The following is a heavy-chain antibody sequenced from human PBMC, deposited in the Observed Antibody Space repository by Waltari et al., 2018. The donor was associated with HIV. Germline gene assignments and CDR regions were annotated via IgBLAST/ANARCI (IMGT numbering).Heavy chain of an antibody. Sequence: QLQLQESGPGLVKPSETLSLTCTVSGGSISSSSYYWGWIRQPPGKGLEWIGSIYYSGRTYYNPPLKSRVTIPVDTSNNQFSLKLSSVTAADTAVYYCARPGYSYGSYYVDYWGQGTLVTVSS. D-gene: IGHD5-18*01. J-gene: IGHJ4*02. CDR1: GGSISSSSYY. V-gene: IGHV4-39*01. CDR3: ARPGYSYGSYYVDY. CDR2: IYYSGRT.